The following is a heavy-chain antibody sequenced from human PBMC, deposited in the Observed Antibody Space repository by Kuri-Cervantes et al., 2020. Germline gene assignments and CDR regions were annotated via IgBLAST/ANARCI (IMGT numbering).Heavy chain of an antibody. D-gene: IGHD6-19*01. V-gene: IGHV4-34*01. CDR2: INHSGST. J-gene: IGHJ4*02. Sequence: SQTLSLTCAVYGESFSGYYWSWIRQPPGKGLEWIGEINHSGSTNYNPSLKSRVTISVDTSKNQFSLKLSSVTAADTAVYYCARYKQWLETIDYWGQGTLVTVSS. CDR3: ARYKQWLETIDY. CDR1: GESFSGYY.